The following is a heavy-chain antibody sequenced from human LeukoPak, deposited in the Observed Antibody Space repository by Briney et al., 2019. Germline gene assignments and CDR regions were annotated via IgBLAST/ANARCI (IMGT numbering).Heavy chain of an antibody. CDR3: AKGPGIVVVTNWFDP. V-gene: IGHV3-23*01. CDR2: ISNNGEIT. D-gene: IGHD3-22*01. Sequence: GGSLRLSCAASGFTFNNGPMSWVRQAPGKGLEWVSIISNNGEITFYADSVKGRFTISRDNSKNTLYLQMNSLRAEDTAVYYCAKGPGIVVVTNWFDPWGQGTLVTVSS. CDR1: GFTFNNGP. J-gene: IGHJ5*02.